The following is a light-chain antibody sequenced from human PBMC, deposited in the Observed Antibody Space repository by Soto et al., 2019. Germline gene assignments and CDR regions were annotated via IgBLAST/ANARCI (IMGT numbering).Light chain of an antibody. V-gene: IGLV2-14*01. CDR2: EVS. J-gene: IGLJ1*01. CDR1: SSDVGGCNH. CDR3: SSYKSTDTPSV. Sequence: QSALTQPASVSGSPGQSITISCTGTSSDVGGCNHVSWYQQHPGKAPKLMIYEVSNRPSGVSNRFSGSKSGNTASLTISGLQAEDEADYYCSSYKSTDTPSVLGTGTKLTVL.